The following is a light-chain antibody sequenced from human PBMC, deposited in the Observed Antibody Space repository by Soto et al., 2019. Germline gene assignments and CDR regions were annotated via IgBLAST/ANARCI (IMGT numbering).Light chain of an antibody. V-gene: IGKV3-20*01. CDR3: QQYDSSRWT. J-gene: IGKJ1*01. CDR2: AAS. CDR1: QSVSSSY. Sequence: EIVLTQSPGTLSLSPGERATLSCRASQSVSSSYFAWYQQKPGQAPRLLIYAASSRATGIPDRFSGSGSGTDFTLTISRLGPEDFAVYYCQQYDSSRWTFGQGTKVEIK.